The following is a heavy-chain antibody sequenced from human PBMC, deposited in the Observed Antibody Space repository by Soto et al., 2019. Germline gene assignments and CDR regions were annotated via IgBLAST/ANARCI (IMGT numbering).Heavy chain of an antibody. CDR2: ISYDGSNK. D-gene: IGHD6-13*01. CDR1: GFTFSSYA. V-gene: IGHV3-30-3*01. CDR3: ARGHCRSSADAFDI. J-gene: IGHJ4*02. Sequence: GGSLRLSCAASGFTFSSYAMHWVRQAPGKGLEWVAVISYDGSNKYYADSVKGRFTISRDNSKNTLYLQMNSLRAEDTAVYYCARGHCRSSADAFDIWGQGTLVTVSS.